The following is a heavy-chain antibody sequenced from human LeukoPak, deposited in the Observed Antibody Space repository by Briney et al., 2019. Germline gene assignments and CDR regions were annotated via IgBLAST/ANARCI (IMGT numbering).Heavy chain of an antibody. V-gene: IGHV3-33*01. CDR1: GFTFNTFA. CDR2: IWYDGSNK. CDR3: ARGLRYFDWLFPIDY. Sequence: GGSLRLSCAASGFTFNTFAIHWVRQAPGKGLEWVALIWYDGSNKYYADSVKGRFTISRDNSKNTLYLQMNSLRAEDTAVYYCARGLRYFDWLFPIDYWGQGTLVTVSS. J-gene: IGHJ4*02. D-gene: IGHD3-9*01.